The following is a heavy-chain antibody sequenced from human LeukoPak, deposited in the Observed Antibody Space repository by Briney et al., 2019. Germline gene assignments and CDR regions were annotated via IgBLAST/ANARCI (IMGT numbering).Heavy chain of an antibody. D-gene: IGHD6-6*01. CDR2: ISTTGGTT. J-gene: IGHJ5*02. CDR1: GFTFSNYA. V-gene: IGHV3-23*01. CDR3: AKQPQGISSWFDP. Sequence: PGGSLRLSCAASGFTFSNYAMSWVRQAPGKGLEWFSVISTTGGTTYYADSVKGRFTISRDNSKNTLYLQMNNLRAEDTALYYCAKQPQGISSWFDPWGQGTLVTVSS.